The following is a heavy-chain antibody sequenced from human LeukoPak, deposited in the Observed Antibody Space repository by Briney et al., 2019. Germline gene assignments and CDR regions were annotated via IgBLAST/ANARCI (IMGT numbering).Heavy chain of an antibody. Sequence: GGSLRLSCAASGFTFSNAWMSWVRQAPGKGLEWVGRIKSKTDGGTTDYAAPVKGRFTISRDDSKNTLYLQMNSLKTEDTAVYYCTTESGLGSYFDYRGQGTLVTVSS. D-gene: IGHD1-26*01. CDR2: IKSKTDGGTT. CDR3: TTESGLGSYFDY. V-gene: IGHV3-15*01. J-gene: IGHJ4*02. CDR1: GFTFSNAW.